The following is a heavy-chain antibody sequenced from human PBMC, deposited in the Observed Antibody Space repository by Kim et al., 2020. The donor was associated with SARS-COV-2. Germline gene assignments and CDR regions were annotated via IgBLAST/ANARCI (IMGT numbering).Heavy chain of an antibody. V-gene: IGHV5-51*01. J-gene: IGHJ4*02. D-gene: IGHD2-21*01. CDR3: ARPGDGANHWSPDY. Sequence: SPSFQGQVTISADKSINTAYLQWSSLKASDTAMYYCARPGDGANHWSPDYWGQGTLVTVSS.